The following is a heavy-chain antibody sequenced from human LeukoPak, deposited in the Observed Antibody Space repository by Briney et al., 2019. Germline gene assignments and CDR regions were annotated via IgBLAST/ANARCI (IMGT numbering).Heavy chain of an antibody. V-gene: IGHV1-18*04. D-gene: IGHD3-10*01. J-gene: IGHJ6*04. CDR1: GYTFTSYG. CDR3: ARDHTMVRGVNHGMDV. CDR2: ISAYNGNT. Sequence: ASVKVSCKASGYTFTSYGISWVRQAPGQGLEWMGWISAYNGNTNYAQKLQGRVTMTTDTSTSTAYMKLRSLRSDDTAVYYCARDHTMVRGVNHGMDVWGKGTTVTVSS.